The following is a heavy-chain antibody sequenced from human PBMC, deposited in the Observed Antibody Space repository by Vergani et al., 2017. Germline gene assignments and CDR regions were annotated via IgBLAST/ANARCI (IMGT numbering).Heavy chain of an antibody. CDR1: GGTFSTYA. V-gene: IGHV1-69*13. J-gene: IGHJ4*02. CDR2: LIPIFGTT. Sequence: QVQLVQSGAEVKKPGSSVKVSCKASGGTFSTYAISWVRQAPGQGLEWRGRLIPIFGTTNYAQNFQGRVTITADESTSTAYMELSSLRSEDTAVYYCARDRRYCSGGSCYLDYWGQGTLITVSS. D-gene: IGHD2-15*01. CDR3: ARDRRYCSGGSCYLDY.